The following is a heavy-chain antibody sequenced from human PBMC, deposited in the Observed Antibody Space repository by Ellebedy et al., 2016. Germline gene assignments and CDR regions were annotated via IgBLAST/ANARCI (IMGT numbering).Heavy chain of an antibody. D-gene: IGHD6-19*01. CDR1: GFTFSSYS. Sequence: GGSLRLSCAASGFTFSSYSMNWVRQAPGKGLEWVSYISSSSSTIYYADSVKGRFTISRDNAKNSLYLQMNSLRAEDTAVYYCARGWQWLVRGATDYVAFADYWGQGTLVTVSS. CDR3: ARGWQWLVRGATDYVAFADY. J-gene: IGHJ4*02. V-gene: IGHV3-48*01. CDR2: ISSSSSTI.